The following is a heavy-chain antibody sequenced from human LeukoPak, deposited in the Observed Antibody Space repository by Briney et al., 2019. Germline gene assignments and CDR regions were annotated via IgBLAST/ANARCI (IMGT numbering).Heavy chain of an antibody. Sequence: PGGSLRLSCTASGFTLSHQDMHWVRQAPGKGLEWVSAISGSGGSTYYADSVKGRFTISRDNSKNTLYLQMNSLRAEGTAVYYCAKGSRSYYYDSSGYYSYFDYWGQGTLVTVSS. J-gene: IGHJ4*02. CDR1: GFTLSHQD. V-gene: IGHV3-23*01. CDR2: ISGSGGST. CDR3: AKGSRSYYYDSSGYYSYFDY. D-gene: IGHD3-22*01.